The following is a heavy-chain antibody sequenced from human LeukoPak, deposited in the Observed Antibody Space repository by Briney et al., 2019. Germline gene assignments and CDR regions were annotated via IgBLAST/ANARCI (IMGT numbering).Heavy chain of an antibody. CDR1: GYTFTSYY. D-gene: IGHD2-8*02. CDR2: INPSGGST. CDR3: AREKYCTATDCLHGRFYFDY. J-gene: IGHJ4*02. Sequence: GASVKVSCKASGYTFTSYYMHWVRQAPGQGLEWMGIINPSGGSTSYAQKFQGRVTMTRDTSTSTVYMELSSLRSEDTAVYYCAREKYCTATDCLHGRFYFDYWGQGTLVTVPS. V-gene: IGHV1-46*01.